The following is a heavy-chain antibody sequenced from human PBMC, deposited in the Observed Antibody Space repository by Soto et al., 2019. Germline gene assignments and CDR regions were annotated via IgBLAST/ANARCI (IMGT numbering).Heavy chain of an antibody. D-gene: IGHD2-2*01. J-gene: IGHJ5*02. Sequence: QVQLVQSGAEVKKPGASVRVSCQASGYTFTNYGITWVRQAPGQGLEWIGWISTHNGNTKYAQNLQGRVIMTTDTSTTTAYMDLRSLRFDDTAVYYCARDLDCTSTGCYAAWFDPWGQGTLVTVSS. V-gene: IGHV1-18*01. CDR2: ISTHNGNT. CDR3: ARDLDCTSTGCYAAWFDP. CDR1: GYTFTNYG.